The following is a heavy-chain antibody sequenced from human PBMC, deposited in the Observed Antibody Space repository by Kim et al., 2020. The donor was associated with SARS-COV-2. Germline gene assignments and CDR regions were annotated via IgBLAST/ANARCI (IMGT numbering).Heavy chain of an antibody. Sequence: ASVKVSCKVSGYSLSELSIHWVRQSPGKGLDWMGGFDPEDGETFYAQKFQGRVTMTEDTSTDTAHMELRSLTSDDTAVYYCAVDVGIASAGTGLDSWGQGTLVTISS. CDR2: FDPEDGET. CDR1: GYSLSELS. CDR3: AVDVGIASAGTGLDS. J-gene: IGHJ5*01. D-gene: IGHD6-13*01. V-gene: IGHV1-24*01.